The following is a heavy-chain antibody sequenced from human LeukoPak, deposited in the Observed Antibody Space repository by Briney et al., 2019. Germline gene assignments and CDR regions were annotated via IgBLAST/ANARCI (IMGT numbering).Heavy chain of an antibody. D-gene: IGHD6-19*01. Sequence: GGSLRLSCAASGFTFSSYSMHWVRQAPGKGLERVAVIWYDGSNKYYADSVKGRFTISRDNSKNTLYLQMNSLRAEDTAVYYCARATGGSGWITYFDYWGQGTLVTVSS. J-gene: IGHJ4*02. V-gene: IGHV3-33*01. CDR2: IWYDGSNK. CDR3: ARATGGSGWITYFDY. CDR1: GFTFSSYS.